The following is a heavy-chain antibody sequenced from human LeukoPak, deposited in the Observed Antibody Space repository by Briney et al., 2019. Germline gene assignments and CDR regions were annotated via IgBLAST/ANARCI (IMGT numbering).Heavy chain of an antibody. D-gene: IGHD5-12*01. Sequence: PGGSLRLSCAASGFTFSSYAMHWVRQAPGKGLEWVAVISYDGSNKYYADSVKGRFTISRDNSKNTLYLQMNSLRAEDTAVYYCAKTQLKRGYSGYDFFRINGFDYWGQGTLVTVSS. CDR1: GFTFSSYA. V-gene: IGHV3-30-3*02. CDR2: ISYDGSNK. J-gene: IGHJ4*02. CDR3: AKTQLKRGYSGYDFFRINGFDY.